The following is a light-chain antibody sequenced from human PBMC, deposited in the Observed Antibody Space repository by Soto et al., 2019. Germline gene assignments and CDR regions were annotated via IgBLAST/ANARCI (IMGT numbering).Light chain of an antibody. CDR1: QSVSSN. Sequence: EIVMTQSPATLSVSPGERATLSCRASQSVSSNLAWYQQKPGQAPRLLIYGASTRATGIPARFSGSGSGTEFTLTISTLQSEDFAVYNCQQYNNWPLSITFGQGTRLEFK. J-gene: IGKJ5*01. V-gene: IGKV3D-15*01. CDR3: QQYNNWPLSIT. CDR2: GAS.